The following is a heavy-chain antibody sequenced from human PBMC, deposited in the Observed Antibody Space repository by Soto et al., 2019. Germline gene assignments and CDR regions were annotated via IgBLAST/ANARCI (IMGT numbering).Heavy chain of an antibody. CDR3: ARLTGVVIIPVFGDEGGWFDP. J-gene: IGHJ5*02. V-gene: IGHV5-51*03. CDR2: IYPGDSDT. Sequence: EVQLVQSGAEVKKPGESLKISCKGSGYSFTSYWIGWVRQMPGKGLEWMGIIYPGDSDTRYSPSFQGQVTISADKSISTAYLQWSSLKASDTAMYYCARLTGVVIIPVFGDEGGWFDPWGQGTLVTVSS. CDR1: GYSFTSYW. D-gene: IGHD3-3*01.